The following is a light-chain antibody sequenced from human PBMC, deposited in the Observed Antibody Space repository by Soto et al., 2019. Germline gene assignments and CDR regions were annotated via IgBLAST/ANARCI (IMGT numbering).Light chain of an antibody. CDR3: QQYENMPLT. J-gene: IGKJ4*01. Sequence: DIQMTQSPSSLSASVGDRVTITCQASQDIRNSLNWYQQKPGKAPNLLIFGASDLETGFPSRFSGSGSGTDFTFTISSLQPEDIATYYCQQYENMPLTFGGGTKVEIK. CDR2: GAS. V-gene: IGKV1-33*01. CDR1: QDIRNS.